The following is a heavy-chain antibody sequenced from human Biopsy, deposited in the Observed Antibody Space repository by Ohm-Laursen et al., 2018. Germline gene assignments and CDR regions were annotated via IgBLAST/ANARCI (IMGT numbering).Heavy chain of an antibody. CDR2: VDWDDYK. D-gene: IGHD6-13*01. Sequence: TQTLTLTCSFSGFSLSARGMCVSWIRQAPGKALEWPARVDWDDYKDYSASLQTKLSISKDTSNDQVVLTVNNVGPADTATYYCARTPILIVSAGLVYRHRRHLQGMDVWGQGIAVTVS. J-gene: IGHJ6*02. V-gene: IGHV2-70*11. CDR1: GFSLSARGMC. CDR3: ARTPILIVSAGLVYRHRRHLQGMDV.